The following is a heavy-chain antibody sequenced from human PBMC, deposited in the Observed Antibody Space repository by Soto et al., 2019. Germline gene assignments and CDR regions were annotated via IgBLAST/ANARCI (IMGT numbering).Heavy chain of an antibody. CDR3: ARDQGHCSSTSCYNGWFDP. CDR1: GGSISSGGYY. CDR2: IYYSGST. D-gene: IGHD2-2*02. J-gene: IGHJ5*02. V-gene: IGHV4-31*03. Sequence: SETLSLTCTVSGGSISSGGYYWSWIRQHPGKGLEWIGYIYYSGSTYYNPSLKSRVTISVDTSKNQFSLKLSSVTAADTAVYYCARDQGHCSSTSCYNGWFDPRGQGTLVTVSS.